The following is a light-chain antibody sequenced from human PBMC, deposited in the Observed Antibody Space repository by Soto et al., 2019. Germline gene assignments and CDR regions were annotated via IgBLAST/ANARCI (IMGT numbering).Light chain of an antibody. V-gene: IGLV1-44*01. Sequence: QSVLTQPPSASGTPGQRVTISCSGSSSNIGSHTVNWYQQLPGTAPKLLIYSNNQRPSGVPDRLSGSKSGTSASLAISGLQSEDEADYYCAAWDDSLNGVVFGRGTKLTVL. CDR2: SNN. CDR1: SSNIGSHT. J-gene: IGLJ2*01. CDR3: AAWDDSLNGVV.